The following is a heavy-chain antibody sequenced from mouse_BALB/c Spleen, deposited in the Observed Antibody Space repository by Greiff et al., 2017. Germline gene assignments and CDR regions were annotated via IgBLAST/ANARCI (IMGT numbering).Heavy chain of an antibody. CDR2: ISSGGST. D-gene: IGHD2-3*01. CDR3: ARVGGYYFDY. V-gene: IGHV5-6-5*01. Sequence: EVKLVESGGGLVKPGGSLKLSCAASGFTFSSYAMSWVRQTPEKRLEWVASISSGGSTYYPDSVKGRFTISRDNARNILYLQMSSLRSEDTAMYYCARVGGYYFDYWGQGTSVTVSS. J-gene: IGHJ4*01. CDR1: GFTFSSYA.